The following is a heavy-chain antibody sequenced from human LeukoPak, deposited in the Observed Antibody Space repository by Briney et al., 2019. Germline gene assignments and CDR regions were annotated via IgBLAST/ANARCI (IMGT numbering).Heavy chain of an antibody. V-gene: IGHV3-30*02. Sequence: GGSLRLSCAASGFTFSSYGMHWLRQARGKGLEWVAFIRYDGSNKYYADSVKGRFTISRDNSKNTLYLQMNSLRAEDTAVYYCAKDTYYDILTGTPSYSYYGMDVWGQGTTVTVSS. CDR1: GFTFSSYG. CDR3: AKDTYYDILTGTPSYSYYGMDV. CDR2: IRYDGSNK. J-gene: IGHJ6*02. D-gene: IGHD3-9*01.